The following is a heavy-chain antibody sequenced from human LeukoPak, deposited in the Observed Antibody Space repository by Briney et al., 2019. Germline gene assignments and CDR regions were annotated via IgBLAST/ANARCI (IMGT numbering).Heavy chain of an antibody. D-gene: IGHD2-8*01. CDR3: ARGPDCTNGVCYGNWFDP. CDR2: IWYDGSNK. CDR1: GFTFSSYG. J-gene: IGHJ5*02. V-gene: IGHV3-33*01. Sequence: GGSLRLSCAASGFTFSSYGMHWVRQAPGKGLEWEAVIWYDGSNKYYADSVKGRFTISRDNSKNTLYLQMNSLRAEDTAVYYCARGPDCTNGVCYGNWFDPWGQGTLVTVSS.